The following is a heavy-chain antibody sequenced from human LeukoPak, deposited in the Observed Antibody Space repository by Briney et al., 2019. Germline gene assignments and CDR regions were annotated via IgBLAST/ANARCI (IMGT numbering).Heavy chain of an antibody. V-gene: IGHV3-23*01. CDR2: ISGSGGST. Sequence: GGSLRLSCAASGFTFSSYAMSWVRQAPGKGLEWVSAISGSGGSTYYADSVKGRFTISRDNSKNTLYLQMNSLRAEDTAVYYCARGYCSSTSCHQFDYWGQGTLVTVSS. D-gene: IGHD2-2*01. CDR3: ARGYCSSTSCHQFDY. CDR1: GFTFSSYA. J-gene: IGHJ4*02.